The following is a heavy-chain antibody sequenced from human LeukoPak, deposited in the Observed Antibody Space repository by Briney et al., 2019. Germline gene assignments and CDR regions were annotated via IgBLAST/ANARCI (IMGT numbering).Heavy chain of an antibody. CDR2: ISGSGDST. D-gene: IGHD4-17*01. Sequence: GGSLRLSCAASGFTFTTYAMSWVRQASGKGLEWVSAISGSGDSTYYADSVKGRFTLSRDNSDNTLFLQMNSLRAEDTAVYYCARLSGTAVTSSRVFHYWGQGTLVTVSS. CDR1: GFTFTTYA. V-gene: IGHV3-23*01. CDR3: ARLSGTAVTSSRVFHY. J-gene: IGHJ4*02.